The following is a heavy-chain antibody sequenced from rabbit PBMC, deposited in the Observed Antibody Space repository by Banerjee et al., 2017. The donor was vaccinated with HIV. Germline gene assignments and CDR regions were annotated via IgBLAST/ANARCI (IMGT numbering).Heavy chain of an antibody. D-gene: IGHD4-1*01. J-gene: IGHJ4*01. CDR1: GVSFRNKYV. CDR3: ARGLAGVIGWNIGL. CDR2: INTSSGSC. V-gene: IGHV1S45*01. Sequence: QEQLEESGGDLVKPEGSLTLTCTASGVSFRNKYVMCWVRQAPGKGQVWIECINTSSGSCVYTGWAKVRLTIPKNSTTTVTLQMTSVRAADTATYYCARGLAGVIGWNIGLWGPGSLVT.